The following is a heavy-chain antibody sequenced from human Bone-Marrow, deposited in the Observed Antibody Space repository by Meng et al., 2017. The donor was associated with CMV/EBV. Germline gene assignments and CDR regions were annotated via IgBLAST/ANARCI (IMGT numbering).Heavy chain of an antibody. CDR2: IIPIFGTA. Sequence: PGDPLKVSAKATGRTFSNYAISWGRQAPGQGLEWMGGIIPIFGTANYAQKFQGRVTITADESTSTAYMELSSLRSEDTAVYYCARDNYDSSGFRPSTYFDYWGQGTLVTVSS. D-gene: IGHD3-22*01. CDR1: GRTFSNYA. J-gene: IGHJ4*02. V-gene: IGHV1-69*01. CDR3: ARDNYDSSGFRPSTYFDY.